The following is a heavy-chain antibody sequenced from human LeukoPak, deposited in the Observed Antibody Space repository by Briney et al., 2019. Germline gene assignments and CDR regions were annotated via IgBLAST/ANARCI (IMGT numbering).Heavy chain of an antibody. J-gene: IGHJ3*02. D-gene: IGHD5-18*01. Sequence: GGSLRLSCAASGFTFTTYWMSWVRQAPGKGLEWVANIKQDGSEKYYVDSVKGRFTISRDNAKNSLYLQMNSLRAEDTAVYYCARDSRGCSNGVIWGQGTMVTVSS. CDR3: ARDSRGCSNGVI. CDR2: IKQDGSEK. CDR1: GFTFTTYW. V-gene: IGHV3-7*01.